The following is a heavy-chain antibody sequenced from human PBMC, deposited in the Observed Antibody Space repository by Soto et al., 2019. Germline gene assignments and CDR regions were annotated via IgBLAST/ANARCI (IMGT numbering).Heavy chain of an antibody. J-gene: IGHJ5*02. Sequence: EVQLVESGGGLVQPGGSLGLSCEASGFTFSSYWMSWVRLAPGKGLEWVAHIKQSGSDRYYVDSVRGRFTISRDNAKKSMDLQMNSLRVEDTAMYYCASVKSWAVSPWGQGTLVTVSS. D-gene: IGHD3-10*01. CDR3: ASVKSWAVSP. CDR1: GFTFSSYW. CDR2: IKQSGSDR. V-gene: IGHV3-7*01.